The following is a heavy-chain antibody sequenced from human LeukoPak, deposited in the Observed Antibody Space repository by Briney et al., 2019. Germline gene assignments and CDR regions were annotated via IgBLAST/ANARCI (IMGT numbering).Heavy chain of an antibody. CDR1: GFTFTTYA. D-gene: IGHD6-19*01. Sequence: GGSLRLSCAASGFTFTTYAMHWVRQAPGKGLEWVASIWYDGSNENYADSVKGRFTISRDNSKDTLYLQMNSLSAEDTAVYYCAKDKGRGWLHQVYFQYWGQGTLVIASS. CDR2: IWYDGSNE. V-gene: IGHV3-30*02. J-gene: IGHJ1*01. CDR3: AKDKGRGWLHQVYFQY.